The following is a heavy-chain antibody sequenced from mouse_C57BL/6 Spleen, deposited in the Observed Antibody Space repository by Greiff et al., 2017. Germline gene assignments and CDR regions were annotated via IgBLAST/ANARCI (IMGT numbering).Heavy chain of an antibody. V-gene: IGHV5-9*01. CDR1: GFTFSSYT. CDR2: ISGGGGNT. CDR3: ARRDDYDPFAY. Sequence: EVQVVESGGGLVKPGGSLKLSCAASGFTFSSYTMSWVRQTPEKRLEWVATISGGGGNTYYPDSVKGRFTISRDNAKNTLYLQMSSLRSEDTALYYCARRDDYDPFAYWGQGTLVTVSA. J-gene: IGHJ3*01. D-gene: IGHD2-4*01.